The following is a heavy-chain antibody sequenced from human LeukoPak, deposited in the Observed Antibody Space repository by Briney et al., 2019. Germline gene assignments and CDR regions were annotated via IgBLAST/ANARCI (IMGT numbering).Heavy chain of an antibody. Sequence: PSETLSLTCAVYGGSCSGYYWSWIRQPPGKGLEWIGEINHSGSTNYNPSLKSRVTISVDTSKNQFSLKLSSVTAADTAVYYCARGPQEGTGYNWFDPWGQGTLVTVSS. D-gene: IGHD1-1*01. V-gene: IGHV4-34*01. J-gene: IGHJ5*02. CDR1: GGSCSGYY. CDR2: INHSGST. CDR3: ARGPQEGTGYNWFDP.